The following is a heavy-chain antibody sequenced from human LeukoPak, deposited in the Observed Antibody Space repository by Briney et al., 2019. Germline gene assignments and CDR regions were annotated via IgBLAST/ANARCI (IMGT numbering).Heavy chain of an antibody. J-gene: IGHJ1*01. CDR2: IYYSGST. CDR1: GGSISSSSYY. CDR3: ARSYCSSTSCYAGGYFQH. V-gene: IGHV4-39*01. Sequence: PSETLSLTCTVSGGSISSSSYYWGWIRQPPGKGLEWIESIYYSGSTYYNPSLKSRVTISVDTSKNQFSLRLSSVTAADTAVYYCARSYCSSTSCYAGGYFQHWGQGTLVTVSS. D-gene: IGHD2-2*01.